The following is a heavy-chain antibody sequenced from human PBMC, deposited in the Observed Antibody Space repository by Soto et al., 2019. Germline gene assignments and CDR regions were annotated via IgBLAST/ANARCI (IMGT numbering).Heavy chain of an antibody. V-gene: IGHV3-66*01. J-gene: IGHJ4*02. CDR2: IYSDGST. CDR3: ARWGDDYSNY. Sequence: EVQLVESGGGLVQTGGSLRLSCAVSGFTVSSKYMNWVRQTPGKGLEWASVIYSDGSTYYADSVKGRFTISRDNSKNTLYLQMNSLRAEDTAVYYCARWGDDYSNYWGQGTLVTVSS. CDR1: GFTVSSKY. D-gene: IGHD4-4*01.